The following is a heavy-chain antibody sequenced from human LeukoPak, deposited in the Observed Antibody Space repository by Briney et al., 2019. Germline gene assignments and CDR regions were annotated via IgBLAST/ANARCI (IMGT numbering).Heavy chain of an antibody. CDR2: ITFTSSTI. Sequence: GGSLRLSCAASGFTFSSYSMTWVRQAPGKGLEWVSYITFTSSTIHYADSVKGRFTISRDNAKNSLYLQMNSLRAEDTAVYYCARGGRLLRFLEWFKPYYFDYWGQGTLVTVSS. CDR1: GFTFSSYS. J-gene: IGHJ4*02. D-gene: IGHD3-3*01. V-gene: IGHV3-48*01. CDR3: ARGGRLLRFLEWFKPYYFDY.